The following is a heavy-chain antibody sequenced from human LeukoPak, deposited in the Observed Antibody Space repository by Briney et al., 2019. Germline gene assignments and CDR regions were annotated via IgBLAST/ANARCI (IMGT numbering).Heavy chain of an antibody. CDR1: GGSISSYY. D-gene: IGHD1-26*01. J-gene: IGHJ4*02. Sequence: SETLSLTCTVSGGSISSYYWNWIRQPPGKGLEWIGYIYYSGSTNYNPSLKSRVTISVDTSKNQFSLKLSSVTAADTAVYYCARHKGGSYRNLDYWGQGTLVNVSS. V-gene: IGHV4-59*08. CDR3: ARHKGGSYRNLDY. CDR2: IYYSGST.